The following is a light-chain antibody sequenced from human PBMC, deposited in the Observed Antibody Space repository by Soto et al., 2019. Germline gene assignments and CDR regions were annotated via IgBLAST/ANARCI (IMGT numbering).Light chain of an antibody. V-gene: IGKV1-5*03. CDR3: QQYNNYLRT. Sequence: DIQMTQSPSTLSGSVGDRVTITCRASQTINNWLAWYQQKPGKAPKLLIYKASSLESGVPSRFSGSGSGTEFTLTISSLQPDDFATYYCQQYNNYLRTFGQGTKVDIK. CDR2: KAS. J-gene: IGKJ1*01. CDR1: QTINNW.